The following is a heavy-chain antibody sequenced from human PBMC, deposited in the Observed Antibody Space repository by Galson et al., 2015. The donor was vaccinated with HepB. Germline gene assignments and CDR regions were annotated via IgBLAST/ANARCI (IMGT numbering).Heavy chain of an antibody. Sequence: SVKVSCKASGYIFSSYGFSWVRQAPGQGLEWMGWISVYNGNTNYAQKFQGRVTLTTDTSTSTAYMELRSLRSDDTAVYYCAREAVLLWFGAYYYGMDVWGQGTTVTVSS. CDR2: ISVYNGNT. D-gene: IGHD3-10*01. V-gene: IGHV1-18*04. CDR1: GYIFSSYG. J-gene: IGHJ6*02. CDR3: AREAVLLWFGAYYYGMDV.